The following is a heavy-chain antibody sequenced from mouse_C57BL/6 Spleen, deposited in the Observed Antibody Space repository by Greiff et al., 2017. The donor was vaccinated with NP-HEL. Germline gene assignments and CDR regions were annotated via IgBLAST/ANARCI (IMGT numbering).Heavy chain of an antibody. CDR3: ASPYYSNYGAMDY. CDR1: GFTFSSYT. V-gene: IGHV5-9*01. J-gene: IGHJ4*01. D-gene: IGHD2-5*01. Sequence: EVQGVESGGGLVKPGGSLKLSCAASGFTFSSYTMSWVRQTPEKRLEWVATISGGGGNTYYPDSVKGRFTISRDNAKNTLYLQMSSLRSEDTALYYCASPYYSNYGAMDYWGQGTSVTVSS. CDR2: ISGGGGNT.